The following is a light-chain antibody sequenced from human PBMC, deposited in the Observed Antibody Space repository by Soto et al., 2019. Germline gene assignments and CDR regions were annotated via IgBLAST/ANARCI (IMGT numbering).Light chain of an antibody. CDR2: GAS. J-gene: IGKJ4*01. V-gene: IGKV3-20*01. CDR3: QQYGSSPKLT. CDR1: QSVSNY. Sequence: ETVLTQSPATLSLSPGDRATLSCRASQSVSNYLAWYQQKPGQAPRLLIYGASNRATGIPDRFSGSGSGTDFTLTISRLEPEDFAVYYCQQYGSSPKLTFGGGTKVDIK.